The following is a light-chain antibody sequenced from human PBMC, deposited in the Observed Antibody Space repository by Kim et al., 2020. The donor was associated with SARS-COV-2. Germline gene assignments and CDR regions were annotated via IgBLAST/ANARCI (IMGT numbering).Light chain of an antibody. V-gene: IGKV3-11*01. CDR2: DAS. J-gene: IGKJ2*01. Sequence: DIVLTQSPATLSLSPGERASLSCRASQSISSYLAWYQQKPGQAPRLLIYDASNRATGIPARLSGSGSGTDFTLTISSLEPEDFAVYYCQQRSNWPPVYTFGQGTKLEI. CDR3: QQRSNWPPVYT. CDR1: QSISSY.